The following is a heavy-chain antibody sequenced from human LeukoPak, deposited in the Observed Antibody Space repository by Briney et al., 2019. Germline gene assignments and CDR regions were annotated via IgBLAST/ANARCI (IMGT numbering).Heavy chain of an antibody. J-gene: IGHJ5*02. V-gene: IGHV4-4*07. CDR3: ARHAGGPYSSSWYWFDP. Sequence: PSETLSLTCTVSGGSISSYYWSWIRQPAGKGLEWIGRIYTSGSTNYNPSLKSRVTISVDTSKNQFSLKLSSVTAADTAVYYCARHAGGPYSSSWYWFDPWGQGTLVTVSS. CDR1: GGSISSYY. D-gene: IGHD6-13*01. CDR2: IYTSGST.